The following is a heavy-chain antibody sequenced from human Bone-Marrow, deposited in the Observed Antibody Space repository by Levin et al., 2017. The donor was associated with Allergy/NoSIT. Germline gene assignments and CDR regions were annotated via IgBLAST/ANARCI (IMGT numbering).Heavy chain of an antibody. CDR3: ARVSLESRNCGGTCAKGCFDL. J-gene: IGHJ2*01. V-gene: IGHV3-64*01. CDR1: GFSFSDYA. Sequence: HPGGSLRLSCAASGFSFSDYAMHWVRQVPGGGLQYVAAISTSGSTTYYGNSVEARFSISRDNSRNTLYLQMDSLRTEDMAVYYCARVSLESRNCGGTCAKGCFDLWGRGTLVTVSS. D-gene: IGHD2-15*01. CDR2: ISTSGSTT.